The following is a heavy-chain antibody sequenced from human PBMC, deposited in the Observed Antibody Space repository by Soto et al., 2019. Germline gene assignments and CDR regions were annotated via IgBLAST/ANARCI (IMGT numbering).Heavy chain of an antibody. CDR2: VRGNGDPP. CDR1: GFTFSSYA. V-gene: IGHV3-64D*06. Sequence: LRLSCSASGFTFSSYAMHWVRQAPGKRLEYVSGVRGNGDPPFYADSVKRRFTISRDNSKNTLYLQMSSLSADDTAVYYCVKSRGGNNFDFFDWGQGALVTVSS. D-gene: IGHD5-12*01. J-gene: IGHJ4*02. CDR3: VKSRGGNNFDFFD.